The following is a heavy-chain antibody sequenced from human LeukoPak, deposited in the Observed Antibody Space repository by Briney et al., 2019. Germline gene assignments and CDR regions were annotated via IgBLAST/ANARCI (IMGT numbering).Heavy chain of an antibody. V-gene: IGHV4-39*01. J-gene: IGHJ3*02. CDR3: ARRPVSMNAFDI. D-gene: IGHD3-10*01. CDR2: LHYSGSI. CDR1: GGSISSSISY. Sequence: SETLSLTCTVSGGSISSSISYWGWSRHPPGEGLEWIGSLHYSGSIYYCPSIKSQASISADTSDNQFSLKLSSVTATGTAVYYCARRPVSMNAFDIWGQGTMVIVSS.